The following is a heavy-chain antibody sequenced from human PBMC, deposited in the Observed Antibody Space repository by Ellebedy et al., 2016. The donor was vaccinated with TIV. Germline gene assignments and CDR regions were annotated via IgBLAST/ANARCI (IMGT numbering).Heavy chain of an antibody. Sequence: PGGSLRLSCAASGFTFNSYAMSWVRQAPGKGLEWVSTISHTGSRTYYANSVEGRFIISSDNSKRTLYLQMNSLRAEDTAVYYCAKGRGGGSDSSAPRYYFDSWGLGTLVTVSS. D-gene: IGHD6-19*01. CDR1: GFTFNSYA. J-gene: IGHJ4*02. V-gene: IGHV3-23*01. CDR3: AKGRGGGSDSSAPRYYFDS. CDR2: ISHTGSRT.